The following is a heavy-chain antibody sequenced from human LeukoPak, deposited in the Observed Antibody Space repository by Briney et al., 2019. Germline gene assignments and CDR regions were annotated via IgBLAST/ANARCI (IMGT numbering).Heavy chain of an antibody. CDR2: IYHSGST. CDR1: GGSISSGGYS. D-gene: IGHD6-19*01. CDR3: ARQVAVAGTSLYFDY. J-gene: IGHJ4*02. Sequence: SETLSLTCAVSGGSISSGGYSWSWIRQPPGKGLEWIGYIYHSGSTYYNPSLKSRVTISVDTSKNQFSLKLSSVTAADTAVYYCARQVAVAGTSLYFDYWGQGTLVTVSS. V-gene: IGHV4-30-2*01.